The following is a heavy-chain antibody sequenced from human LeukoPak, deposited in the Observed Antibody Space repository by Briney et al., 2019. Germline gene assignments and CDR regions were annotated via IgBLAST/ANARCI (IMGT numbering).Heavy chain of an antibody. V-gene: IGHV4-4*07. CDR2: IYTSGST. CDR1: GGSISSYY. Sequence: SETLSLTCTVSGGSISSYYWSWIRQPAGKGLEWIGRIYTSGSTNYNPSLKSRVTMPVDTSKNQFSLKLSSVTAADTAVYYCARDLAGVAGTNNWFDPWGQGTLVTVSS. CDR3: ARDLAGVAGTNNWFDP. D-gene: IGHD6-19*01. J-gene: IGHJ5*02.